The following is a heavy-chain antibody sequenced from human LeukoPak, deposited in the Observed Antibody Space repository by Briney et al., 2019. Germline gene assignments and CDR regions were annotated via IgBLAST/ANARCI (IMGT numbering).Heavy chain of an antibody. CDR1: GGSISSYY. J-gene: IGHJ4*02. CDR2: VYTSGST. D-gene: IGHD1-26*01. V-gene: IGHV4-4*07. Sequence: SETLSLTCTVSGGSISSYYWSWIRQPAGKGLEWIGRVYTSGSTNYNPSLKSRVTMSVDTSKNQFSLKLSSVTAADTAVYYCAGGGGGGATGGFYFDYWGQGTLVTVSS. CDR3: AGGGGGGATGGFYFDY.